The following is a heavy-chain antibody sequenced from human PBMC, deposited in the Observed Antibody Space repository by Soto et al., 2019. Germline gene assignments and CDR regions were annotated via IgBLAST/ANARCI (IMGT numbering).Heavy chain of an antibody. Sequence: QVQLVESGGGVVQPGRSLRLSCAASGFTFSSYAMHWVRQAPGKGLEWVAGISYDGSNKYYAHSVKGRFSSSRDNSKNTLYLHMNSLRAEDTAVYYCAREPWELYGAYDIWGQGTMVTVAS. CDR1: GFTFSSYA. CDR3: AREPWELYGAYDI. CDR2: ISYDGSNK. J-gene: IGHJ3*02. D-gene: IGHD1-26*01. V-gene: IGHV3-30-3*01.